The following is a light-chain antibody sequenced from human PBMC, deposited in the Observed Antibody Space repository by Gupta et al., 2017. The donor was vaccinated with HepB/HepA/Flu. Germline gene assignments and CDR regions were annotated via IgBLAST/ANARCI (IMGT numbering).Light chain of an antibody. Sequence: QAVLTQPPSASGTPGLSATTSCSGSSSNIGGNIVNWYQQLPGTAPSLLIYTNNPRPSGVPDRFSGSKAGTSASLAISRLQSKDEADYYCAAWDDSLNGVVFGGGTKLTVL. J-gene: IGLJ2*01. V-gene: IGLV1-44*01. CDR2: TNN. CDR3: AAWDDSLNGVV. CDR1: SSNIGGNI.